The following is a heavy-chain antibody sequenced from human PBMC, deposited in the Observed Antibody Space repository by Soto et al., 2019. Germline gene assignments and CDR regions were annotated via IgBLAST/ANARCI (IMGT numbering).Heavy chain of an antibody. CDR2: IYSGGTT. Sequence: EVQLVESGGGLVQPGGSLRLSCAASGFTVSNNYMSWVRQAPGKGLEWVSVIYSGGTTYYADSVKGRFTISRDNSKNTLYLQMNSLTAEDTAVYYCARGAYYQLLLFFDYWGQGTLVTVSS. CDR1: GFTVSNNY. V-gene: IGHV3-66*01. J-gene: IGHJ4*02. CDR3: ARGAYYQLLLFFDY. D-gene: IGHD2-2*01.